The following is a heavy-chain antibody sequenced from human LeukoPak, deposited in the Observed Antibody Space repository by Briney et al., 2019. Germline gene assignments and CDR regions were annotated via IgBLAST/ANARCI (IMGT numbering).Heavy chain of an antibody. J-gene: IGHJ4*02. D-gene: IGHD3-10*01. CDR2: ISWDGGST. V-gene: IGHV3-43D*03. CDR1: GFTFDDYA. CDR3: AKDNYGSGSYYFDY. Sequence: GGSLRLSCAASGFTFDDYAMHWVRQAPGKGLEWVSLISWDGGSTYYADSVKGRFTISRDNSKSSLYLQMNSLRAEDTALYYCAKDNYGSGSYYFDYWGQGTLVTVSS.